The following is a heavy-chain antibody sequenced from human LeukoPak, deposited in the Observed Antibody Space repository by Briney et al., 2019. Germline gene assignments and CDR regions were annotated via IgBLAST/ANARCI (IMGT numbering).Heavy chain of an antibody. Sequence: PSETLSLTCTVSGGSVSSGHYYWTWIRQPAGKGLEWIGRISTSGSTKYNPSLKSRVTISVDTSKNQFSLKMSSVTAADTAVYYCARHEISSSWYPAFLDFWGQGTLVTVSS. CDR1: GGSVSSGHYY. CDR3: ARHEISSSWYPAFLDF. J-gene: IGHJ4*02. V-gene: IGHV4-61*02. D-gene: IGHD6-13*01. CDR2: ISTSGST.